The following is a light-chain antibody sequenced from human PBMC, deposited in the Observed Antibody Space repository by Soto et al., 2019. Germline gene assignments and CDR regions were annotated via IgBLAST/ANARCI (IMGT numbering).Light chain of an antibody. CDR1: QYITSY. V-gene: IGKV1-39*01. J-gene: IGKJ1*01. CDR3: QQGYSAPPT. CDR2: AAS. Sequence: DIQMTQSPSSLSASVGDRFTITCRASQYITSYLNWYQQKPGKAPKLLIYAASSLQSGVPSRFSGSGSGTDFTLTISSLQPEDFATYYCQQGYSAPPTFGQGTKVDIK.